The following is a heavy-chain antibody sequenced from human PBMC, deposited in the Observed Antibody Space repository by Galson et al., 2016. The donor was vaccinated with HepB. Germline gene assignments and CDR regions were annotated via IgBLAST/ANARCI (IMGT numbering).Heavy chain of an antibody. Sequence: SETLSLTCTVSGGSISTYYWNWIRQPPGKGLEWIGQIYYSGSTDYNPSLKSRVTISVDTSKNQSSLDLNSLTAADTALYSCARADPYYFYGMDVWGQGTTVTVSS. V-gene: IGHV4-59*01. CDR1: GGSISTYY. CDR3: ARADPYYFYGMDV. CDR2: IYYSGST. J-gene: IGHJ6*02.